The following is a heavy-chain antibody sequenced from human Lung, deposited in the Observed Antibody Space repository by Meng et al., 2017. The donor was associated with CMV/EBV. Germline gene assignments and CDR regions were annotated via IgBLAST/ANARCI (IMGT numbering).Heavy chain of an antibody. D-gene: IGHD3-9*01. CDR1: GFTFSSYS. Sequence: GGSXRLXXAASGFTFSSYSMNWVRQAPGKGLEWVSYISSSSSTIYYADSVKGRFTISRDNAKNSLYLQMNSLRAEDTAVYYCARDFDWLFVFDYWGQGTLLTVSS. CDR3: ARDFDWLFVFDY. J-gene: IGHJ4*02. CDR2: ISSSSSTI. V-gene: IGHV3-48*04.